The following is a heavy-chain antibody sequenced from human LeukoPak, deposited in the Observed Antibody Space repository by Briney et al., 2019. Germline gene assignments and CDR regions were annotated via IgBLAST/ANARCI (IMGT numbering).Heavy chain of an antibody. Sequence: SETLSLTCTVSGGPISNYYWTWIRQSPGKGLEYLGYIYYSGDTDYNPSLKSRVTISLETSKNQFSLKLSSVTAADTAVYYCARHNDYYVVGGMDVWGQGTTVTVSS. D-gene: IGHD3-10*02. CDR1: GGPISNYY. CDR3: ARHNDYYVVGGMDV. V-gene: IGHV4-59*08. J-gene: IGHJ6*02. CDR2: IYYSGDT.